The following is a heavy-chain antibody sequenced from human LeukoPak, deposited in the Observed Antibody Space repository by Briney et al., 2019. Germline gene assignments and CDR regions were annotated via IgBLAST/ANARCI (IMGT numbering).Heavy chain of an antibody. CDR1: GFTFSSYS. V-gene: IGHV3-21*01. CDR3: ARDSVTSYYGMDV. Sequence: PGGSLRLSCAASGFTFSSYSMNWVRQAPGKGLEWVSSISSSSSHIYYADSVKGRFTISRDNAKNSLYLQMNSLRAEDTAVYYCARDSVTSYYGMDVWGQGTTVTVSS. CDR2: ISSSSSHI. J-gene: IGHJ6*02. D-gene: IGHD3-16*01.